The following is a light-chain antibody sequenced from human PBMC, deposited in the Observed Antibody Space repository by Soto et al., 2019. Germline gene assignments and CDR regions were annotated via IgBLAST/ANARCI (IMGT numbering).Light chain of an antibody. CDR3: QQYVSSPWA. CDR1: QSVSSSF. J-gene: IGKJ1*01. V-gene: IGKV3-20*01. Sequence: EIMVSESPGTLSLSPGESAALSCSASQSVSSSFLAWYQQKAGQAPRLLIYGASRRATGIPDRFSGSGSGTDFTLTISRLEPEDFAVYYCQQYVSSPWAFGQGTKVDIK. CDR2: GAS.